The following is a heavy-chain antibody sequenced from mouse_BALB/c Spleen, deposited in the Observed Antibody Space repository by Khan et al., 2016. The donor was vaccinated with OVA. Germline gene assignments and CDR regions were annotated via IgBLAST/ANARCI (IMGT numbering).Heavy chain of an antibody. CDR2: ISYDGSN. CDR1: GYSITSGYY. Sequence: VQLQESGPGLVKPSQSLSLTCSVTGYSITSGYYWNWIRQFPGNKLEWMGYISYDGSNNYNPSLKNRISITRDTSKNQFFLKLNSVTTEDTATYYGARVGQRLWYFDVWGAGTTVTVSS. D-gene: IGHD1-2*01. J-gene: IGHJ1*01. CDR3: ARVGQRLWYFDV. V-gene: IGHV3-6*02.